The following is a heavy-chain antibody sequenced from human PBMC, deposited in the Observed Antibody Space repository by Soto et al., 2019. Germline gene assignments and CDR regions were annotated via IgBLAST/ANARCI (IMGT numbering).Heavy chain of an antibody. J-gene: IGHJ6*03. CDR1: GYSFTSYW. Sequence: GESLKISCKGSGYSFTSYWIGWVRQMPGKGLEWMGIIYPGDSDTRYSPSFQGQVTISADKSISTAYLQWSSLTASDTAMYYCARRYSGYDYYYYYMDVWGKGTTVTVSS. CDR2: IYPGDSDT. CDR3: ARRYSGYDYYYYYMDV. D-gene: IGHD5-12*01. V-gene: IGHV5-51*01.